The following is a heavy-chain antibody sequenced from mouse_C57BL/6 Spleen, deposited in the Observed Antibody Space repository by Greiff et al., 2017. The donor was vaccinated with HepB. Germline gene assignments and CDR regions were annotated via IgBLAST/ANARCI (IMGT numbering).Heavy chain of an antibody. CDR3: ARSRYYGSSLYY. J-gene: IGHJ2*01. D-gene: IGHD1-1*01. Sequence: QVQLQQPGAELVKPGASVKMSCKASGYTFTSYWITWVKQRPGQGLEWIGDIYPGSGSTNYNEKFKSKATLTVDTSSSTAYMQLSSLTSEDSAVYYCARSRYYGSSLYYWGQGTTLTVSS. V-gene: IGHV1-55*01. CDR1: GYTFTSYW. CDR2: IYPGSGST.